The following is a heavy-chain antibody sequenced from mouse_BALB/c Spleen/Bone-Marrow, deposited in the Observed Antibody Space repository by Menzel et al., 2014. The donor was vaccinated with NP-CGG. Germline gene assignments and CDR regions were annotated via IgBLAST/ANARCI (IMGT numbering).Heavy chain of an antibody. J-gene: IGHJ4*01. V-gene: IGHV1-66*01. CDR3: AGGGYDGGECYAMDY. CDR2: IFPGSGNT. CDR1: GYSFTSYY. D-gene: IGHD2-14*01. Sequence: QVQLKESGPELVKPGASVKISCKASGYSFTSYYIHWVKQRPGQGLEWIGWIFPGSGNTKYNEKFKGKATLTADTSSSTAYMPLSSLTSEDTAVYFGAGGGYDGGECYAMDYWGQGTSVTVSS.